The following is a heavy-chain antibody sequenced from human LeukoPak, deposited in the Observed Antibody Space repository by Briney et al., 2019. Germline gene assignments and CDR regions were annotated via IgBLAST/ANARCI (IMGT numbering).Heavy chain of an antibody. CDR1: GGSLSNYY. Sequence: SETLSLTCTVSGGSLSNYYWSWIRQPPGKGLEWVGYISYSGSTNYNPSLKSRVTISVDTSKNQFSLKLSSVTAADTALYYCVRESLSSPAAGYWGQGTLVTVSS. CDR3: VRESLSSPAAGY. CDR2: ISYSGST. V-gene: IGHV4-59*12. D-gene: IGHD6-13*01. J-gene: IGHJ4*02.